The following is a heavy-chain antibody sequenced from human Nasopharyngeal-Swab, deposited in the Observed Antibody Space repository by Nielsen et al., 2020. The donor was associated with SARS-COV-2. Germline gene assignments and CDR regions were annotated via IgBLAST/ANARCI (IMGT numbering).Heavy chain of an antibody. Sequence: SETLSLTCAVYAGSFSGYYWSWIRQSTGKGLGWVGEINHGGGTNYNPSLRSRVTISIGTSKNQFSLKLTSVTAADTAVYYCARVVRELDLKYYFHYHYMDVWGKGTTVTVSS. CDR3: ARVVRELDLKYYFHYHYMDV. CDR2: INHGGGT. J-gene: IGHJ6*03. D-gene: IGHD1-1*01. V-gene: IGHV4-34*01. CDR1: AGSFSGYY.